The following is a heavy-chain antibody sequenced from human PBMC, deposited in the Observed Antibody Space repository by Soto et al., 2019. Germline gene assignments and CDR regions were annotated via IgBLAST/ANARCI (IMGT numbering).Heavy chain of an antibody. J-gene: IGHJ5*02. CDR3: ARGVGSGTYYNQYNWFDP. D-gene: IGHD3-10*01. CDR1: GGTFSSYT. CDR2: INTYSGNT. Sequence: ASVKVSCKASGGTFSSYTISWVRQAPGQGLEWMGWINTYSGNTNHAQKLQGRVTMTTDTSTSTAYMELRGLRSDDTAVYYCARGVGSGTYYNQYNWFDPWGQGTLVTVSS. V-gene: IGHV1-18*01.